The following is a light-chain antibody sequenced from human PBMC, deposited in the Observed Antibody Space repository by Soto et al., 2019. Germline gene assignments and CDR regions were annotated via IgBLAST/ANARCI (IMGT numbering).Light chain of an antibody. CDR1: SSDVGGYNY. CDR3: SSYTSSSTPWV. J-gene: IGLJ1*01. Sequence: QSALTQPASVSGSPGQSITISCTGTSSDVGGYNYVSWYQQHPGKAPRLMIYDVSNRPSGVSNRFSGSTSGNTASLTISGLQAEDEADYYCSSYTSSSTPWVFGTGTKVTVL. CDR2: DVS. V-gene: IGLV2-14*01.